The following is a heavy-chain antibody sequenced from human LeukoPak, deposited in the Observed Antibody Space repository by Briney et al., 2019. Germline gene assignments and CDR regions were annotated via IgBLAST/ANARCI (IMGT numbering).Heavy chain of an antibody. J-gene: IGHJ5*02. CDR2: IYYSGST. V-gene: IGHV4-34*01. D-gene: IGHD1-20*01. CDR3: ARRLITGHHYNWFDP. Sequence: SETLSLTCAVYGGSFSGYYWSWIRQPPGKGLEWIGSIYYSGSTYYNPSLKSRVTISVDTSKNQFSLKLSSVTAADTAVYYCARRLITGHHYNWFDPWGQGTLVTVSS. CDR1: GGSFSGYY.